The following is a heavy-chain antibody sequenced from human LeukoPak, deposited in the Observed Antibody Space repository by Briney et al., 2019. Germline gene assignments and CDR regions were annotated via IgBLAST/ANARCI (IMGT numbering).Heavy chain of an antibody. CDR1: AYSISSGYY. D-gene: IGHD3-22*01. CDR2: IYHSGST. J-gene: IGHJ4*02. Sequence: SETLSLTCTVSAYSISSGYYWGWIRRPPGKGLEWIGSIYHSGSTYYKASLKSRVTISIDTSKNQFSLRLSSVTAADTAVYYCARGDDYYDSSGYDFDYWGQGILVAVSS. V-gene: IGHV4-38-2*02. CDR3: ARGDDYYDSSGYDFDY.